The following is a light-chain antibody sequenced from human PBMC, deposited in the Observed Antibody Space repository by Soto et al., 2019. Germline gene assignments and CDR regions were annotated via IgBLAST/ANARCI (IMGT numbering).Light chain of an antibody. CDR2: GNS. Sequence: QSVLTQPPSVSGAPGQRVTISCTGSSSNIGAGYDVHWYQQLPGTAPKLLIYGNSNRPSGVPDRFSGSKSGTSASLAITGLQAEDEADDYGQSYDSSLSVSIFGGGTQLTVL. CDR3: QSYDSSLSVSI. J-gene: IGLJ2*01. CDR1: SSNIGAGYD. V-gene: IGLV1-40*01.